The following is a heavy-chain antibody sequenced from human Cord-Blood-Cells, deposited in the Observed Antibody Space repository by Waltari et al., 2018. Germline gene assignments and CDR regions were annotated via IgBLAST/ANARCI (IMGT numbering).Heavy chain of an antibody. CDR2: ISYDGSNK. J-gene: IGHJ5*02. V-gene: IGHV3-30-3*01. CDR1: GFHLRRLA. CDR3: ARDPSSGSYYNWFDP. D-gene: IGHD3-10*01. Sequence: QVQLVESVGGGVQPGRSLRLYCAASGFHLRRLAMHWVRSAPGTGLEWVAVISYDGSNKYYADSVKGRFTISRDNSKNTLYLQMNSLRAEDTAVYYCARDPSSGSYYNWFDPWGQGTLVTVSS.